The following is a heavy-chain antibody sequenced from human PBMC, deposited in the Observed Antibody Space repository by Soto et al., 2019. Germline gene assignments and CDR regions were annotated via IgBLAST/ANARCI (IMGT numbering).Heavy chain of an antibody. CDR1: GYTFTSYY. D-gene: IGHD1-1*01. V-gene: IGHV1-46*01. CDR2: INPSGGST. J-gene: IGHJ4*02. CDR3: ARDIESIKGPHHNSVGPGY. Sequence: ASVKVSCKASGYTFTSYYMHWVRQAPGQGLEWMGIINPSGGSTSYAQKFQGRVTMTRDTSTSTVYMELSSLRSEDTALFYCARDIESIKGPHHNSVGPGYWGQGALVTVSS.